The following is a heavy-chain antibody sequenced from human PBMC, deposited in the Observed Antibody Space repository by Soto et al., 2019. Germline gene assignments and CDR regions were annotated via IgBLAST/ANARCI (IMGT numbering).Heavy chain of an antibody. D-gene: IGHD2-2*01. CDR1: GFTVSSNY. V-gene: IGHV3-53*01. Sequence: LRLSCAASGFTVSSNYMSWVRQAPGKGLEWVSVIYSGGSTYYADSVKGRFTISRDNSKNTLYLQMNSLRAEDTAVYYCARTQNQPPFDYWGQGTLVTVSS. CDR2: IYSGGST. J-gene: IGHJ4*02. CDR3: ARTQNQPPFDY.